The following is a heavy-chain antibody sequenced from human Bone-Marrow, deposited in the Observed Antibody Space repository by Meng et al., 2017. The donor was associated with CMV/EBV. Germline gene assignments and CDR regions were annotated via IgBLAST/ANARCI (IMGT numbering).Heavy chain of an antibody. Sequence: ASVKVSCKATGYTFTSYDINWVRQATGQGLEWMGWMNPNSGNTGYAQKFQGRVTMTRNTSISTAYMELRSLRSDDTAVYYCARDQHLMYSSSWHDAFDIWGQGTTVTVSS. V-gene: IGHV1-8*01. J-gene: IGHJ3*02. CDR1: GYTFTSYD. D-gene: IGHD6-13*01. CDR2: MNPNSGNT. CDR3: ARDQHLMYSSSWHDAFDI.